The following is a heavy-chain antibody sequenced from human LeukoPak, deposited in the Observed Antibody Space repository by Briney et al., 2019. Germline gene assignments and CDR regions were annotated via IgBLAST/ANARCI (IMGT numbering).Heavy chain of an antibody. J-gene: IGHJ4*02. CDR2: IYYSGST. V-gene: IGHV4-39*01. Sequence: SETLSLTCTVSGGSISSSSYYWGWIRQPPGKGLEWIGSIYYSGSTYYNPSLKSRVTISVDTSKNQFSLKLSSVTAADTAVYYCARGPFLTNPDYDFWSGYYIRWGQGTLVTVSS. D-gene: IGHD3-3*01. CDR1: GGSISSSSYY. CDR3: ARGPFLTNPDYDFWSGYYIR.